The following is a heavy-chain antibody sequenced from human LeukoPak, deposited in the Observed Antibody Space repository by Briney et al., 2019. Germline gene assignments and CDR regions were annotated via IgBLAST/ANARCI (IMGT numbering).Heavy chain of an antibody. D-gene: IGHD2-15*01. CDR1: GGSISTYY. CDR3: AVRGYCSGGSCYLIDY. J-gene: IGHJ4*02. CDR2: INHSGST. V-gene: IGHV4-34*01. Sequence: SETLSLTCTVSGGSISTYYWSWIRQPPGKGLEWIGEINHSGSTNYNPSLKSRVTISVDTSKNQFSLKLSSVTAADTAVYYCAVRGYCSGGSCYLIDYWGQGTLVTVSS.